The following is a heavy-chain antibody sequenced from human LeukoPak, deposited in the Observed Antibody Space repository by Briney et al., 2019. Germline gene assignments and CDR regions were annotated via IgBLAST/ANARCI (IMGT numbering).Heavy chain of an antibody. CDR1: GFTFSSYG. V-gene: IGHV3-33*01. D-gene: IGHD4-23*01. J-gene: IGHJ6*02. CDR3: ARETPLKYGMDV. CDR2: IWYDGSNK. Sequence: GGSLRLSCAASGFTFSSYGMHWVRQAPGKGLEWVAVIWYDGSNKYYADSVKGRFTISRDNSKNTLYLQMNSLRAEDTAVYYWARETPLKYGMDVWGQGTTVTVSS.